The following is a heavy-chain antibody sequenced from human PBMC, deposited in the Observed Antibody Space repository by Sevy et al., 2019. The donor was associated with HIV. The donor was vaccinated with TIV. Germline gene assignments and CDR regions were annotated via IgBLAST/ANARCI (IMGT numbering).Heavy chain of an antibody. J-gene: IGHJ3*02. V-gene: IGHV3-30-3*01. Sequence: GGSLRLSCAASGFTFSSYAMHWVRQAPGKGLEWVAVISYDGSNKYYADSVKGRFTISRDNSKNTLYLQMNSLRAADTAVYYCARVGSGLVVIAFDIWGQGTMVTVSS. CDR2: ISYDGSNK. D-gene: IGHD5-12*01. CDR1: GFTFSSYA. CDR3: ARVGSGLVVIAFDI.